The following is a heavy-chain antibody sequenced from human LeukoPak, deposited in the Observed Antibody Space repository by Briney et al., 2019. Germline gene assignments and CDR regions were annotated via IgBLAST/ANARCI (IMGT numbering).Heavy chain of an antibody. CDR1: GFTFSSYA. J-gene: IGHJ4*02. D-gene: IGHD6-13*01. CDR3: AREGTAAFDY. Sequence: PGGSLRLSCAASGFTFSSYAMSWVRQAPGEGLEWVANIKQDGSEKYYVDSVKGRFTISRDNAKNSLYLQMNSLRAEDTAVYYCAREGTAAFDYWGQGTLSPSPQ. V-gene: IGHV3-7*01. CDR2: IKQDGSEK.